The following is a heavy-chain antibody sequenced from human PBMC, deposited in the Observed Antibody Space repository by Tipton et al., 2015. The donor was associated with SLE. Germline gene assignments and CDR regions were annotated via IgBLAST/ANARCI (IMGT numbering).Heavy chain of an antibody. CDR1: GVSFRGYY. D-gene: IGHD2-15*01. CDR3: TRDRTPDYYYYYMDV. CDR2: ISDRGGT. J-gene: IGHJ6*03. V-gene: IGHV4-59*12. Sequence: GLVKPSETLSLTCGVSGVSFRGYYWSWVRQPPGKGLEWIGYISDRGGTNYNPSLKNRLTISVDPAKNQFSLKLSSVTAADSAIYYCTRDRTPDYYYYYMDVWGKGTTVTVSS.